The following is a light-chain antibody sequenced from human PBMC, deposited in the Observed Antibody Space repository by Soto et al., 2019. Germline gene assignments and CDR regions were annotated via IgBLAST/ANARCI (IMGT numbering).Light chain of an antibody. CDR1: QGISDS. V-gene: IGKV1-9*01. CDR3: QQLKTFPIT. Sequence: DNQLTQSPSFLSASVGDRVTVTCRASQGISDSLAWYHHKPGEAPKLLIYAASTLQSGVPSRFSGSGSGTEFTLTISSLQPEDLAIYYCQQLKTFPITFGQGTRLEIK. CDR2: AAS. J-gene: IGKJ5*01.